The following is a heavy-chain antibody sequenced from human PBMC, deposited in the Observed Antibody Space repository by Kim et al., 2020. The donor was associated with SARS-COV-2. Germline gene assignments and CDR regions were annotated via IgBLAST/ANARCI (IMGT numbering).Heavy chain of an antibody. Sequence: GGSLRLSCAASEFTFSAYAMSWVRQAPGKGLEWVSGISGSDGSTYYANSVKGRFIISRDNSKNTLHLQMNSLRAEDTAVYYCAKHFGSSGSEFQHWGKSPLATGAS. J-gene: IGHJ1*01. CDR1: EFTFSAYA. V-gene: IGHV3-23*01. CDR3: AKHFGSSGSEFQH. CDR2: ISGSDGST. D-gene: IGHD3-22*01.